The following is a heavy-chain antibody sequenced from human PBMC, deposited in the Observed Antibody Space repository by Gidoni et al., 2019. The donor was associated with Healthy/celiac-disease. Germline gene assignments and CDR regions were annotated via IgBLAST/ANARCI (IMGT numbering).Heavy chain of an antibody. Sequence: QVQLQESGPGLVKPSETLSLTCTVSGGSISSYYWSWIRQPPGKGLEWIGYIYYSGSTNYNPSLKSRVTISVDTSKNQFSLKLSSVTAADTAVYYCAREYSYGSHHFDYWGQGTLVTVSS. D-gene: IGHD5-18*01. V-gene: IGHV4-59*01. CDR1: GGSISSYY. CDR2: IYYSGST. J-gene: IGHJ4*02. CDR3: AREYSYGSHHFDY.